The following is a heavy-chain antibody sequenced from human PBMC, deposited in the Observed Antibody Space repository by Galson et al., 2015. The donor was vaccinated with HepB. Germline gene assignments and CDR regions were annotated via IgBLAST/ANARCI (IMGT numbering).Heavy chain of an antibody. V-gene: IGHV1-3*01. CDR1: GYTFTSYA. Sequence: SVKVSCKASGYTFTSYAMHWVRQAPGQRLEWMGWINAGNGNTKYSQKFQGRVTITRDTSASTAYMELSSLRSEDTAIYYCARGGGTGVPTYDFWGQGTLVTVSS. CDR3: ARGGGTGVPTYDF. CDR2: INAGNGNT. D-gene: IGHD2-8*02. J-gene: IGHJ4*02.